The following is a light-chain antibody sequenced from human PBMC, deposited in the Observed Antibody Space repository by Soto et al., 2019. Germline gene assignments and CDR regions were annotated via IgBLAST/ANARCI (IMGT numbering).Light chain of an antibody. V-gene: IGKV3-20*01. CDR1: QSVSSGY. CDR3: QQYGSSPT. Sequence: EIVFAPAPRPPSFSPGGKDTPSRRASQSVSSGYLAWYQQKPGQAPRLLIYDASNRATGIPARFNASGSGTDFTLTITKLEPEDFAVYYCQQYGSSPTFGQGTRLEIK. J-gene: IGKJ5*01. CDR2: DAS.